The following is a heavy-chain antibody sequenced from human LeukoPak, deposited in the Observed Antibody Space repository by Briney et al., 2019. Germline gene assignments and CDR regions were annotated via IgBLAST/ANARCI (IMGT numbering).Heavy chain of an antibody. CDR1: GGSFSGYY. V-gene: IGHV4-59*10. D-gene: IGHD2-15*01. CDR2: IYTSGST. CDR3: ARSSAARPHYYFDY. J-gene: IGHJ4*02. Sequence: SETLSLTCAVYGGSFSGYYWSWIRQPAGKGLEWIGRIYTSGSTNYNPSLKSRVTMSVDTSKNQFSLKLSSVTAADTAVYYCARSSAARPHYYFDYWGQGTLVTVSS.